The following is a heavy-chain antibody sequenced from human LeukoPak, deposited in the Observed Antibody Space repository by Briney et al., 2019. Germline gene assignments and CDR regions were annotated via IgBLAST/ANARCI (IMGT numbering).Heavy chain of an antibody. J-gene: IGHJ4*02. Sequence: GASVKVSCKASGYTFTSYGISWVRQAPGQGLEWMGWISAYNGNTNYAQKLRGRVTMTTDTSTSTAYMELRSLRSDDTAVYYCARSVGGWFFYYFDYWGQGTLVTVSS. V-gene: IGHV1-18*01. D-gene: IGHD6-19*01. CDR1: GYTFTSYG. CDR3: ARSVGGWFFYYFDY. CDR2: ISAYNGNT.